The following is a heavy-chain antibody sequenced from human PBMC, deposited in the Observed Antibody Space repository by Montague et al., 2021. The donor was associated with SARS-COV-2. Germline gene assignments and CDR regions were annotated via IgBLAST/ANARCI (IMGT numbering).Heavy chain of an antibody. CDR2: IHHGGST. V-gene: IGHV4-34*01. CDR3: ARLGDGVVPSPILGVVPYYSYYYMDV. CDR1: GGSFSTYY. D-gene: IGHD2-2*02. Sequence: SETLSLTCVVHGGSFSTYYWNWIRQPPGKGLEWIGEIHHGGSTNYNPSLKSRVTISADTSKNQFSLKLTSVAAADTAVYYCARLGDGVVPSPILGVVPYYSYYYMDVWGQGTTVTVSS. J-gene: IGHJ6*03.